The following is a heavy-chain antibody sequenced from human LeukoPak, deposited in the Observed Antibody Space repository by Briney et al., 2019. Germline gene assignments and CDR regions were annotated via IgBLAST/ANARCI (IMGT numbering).Heavy chain of an antibody. D-gene: IGHD3-10*01. CDR3: ARGSEVNRGKGISLIREVRQQRYNWLDP. V-gene: IGHV4-34*01. CDR2: VTHSGST. CDR1: GGSFSDYY. J-gene: IGHJ5*02. Sequence: SETLSLTCAVYGGSFSDYYWNWIRQPPGKGLEWIGEVTHSGSTNYNPSLKSRVTISLDTSKNQFSLKMNFVTAADTAVYYCARGSEVNRGKGISLIREVRQQRYNWLDPWGQGTLVIVSS.